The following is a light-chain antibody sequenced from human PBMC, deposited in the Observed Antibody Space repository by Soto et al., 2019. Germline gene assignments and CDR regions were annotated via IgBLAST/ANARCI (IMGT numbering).Light chain of an antibody. Sequence: QSVLTQPTSASGTPGQRVTISCSGSSPNIGSNYVYWYQQLPGTAPKLLIYRNNQRPSGVPDRFSGSKSGTSASLAISGLRSEDEADYYCAAWDDSLSGRYVFGTGTKLTVL. V-gene: IGLV1-47*01. CDR3: AAWDDSLSGRYV. J-gene: IGLJ1*01. CDR2: RNN. CDR1: SPNIGSNY.